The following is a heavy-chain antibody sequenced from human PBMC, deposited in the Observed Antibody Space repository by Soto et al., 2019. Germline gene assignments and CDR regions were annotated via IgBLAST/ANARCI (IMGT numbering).Heavy chain of an antibody. CDR2: MSGSGDST. CDR1: GFIFSSYV. J-gene: IGHJ4*02. Sequence: AGGSLRLFCAASGFIFSSYVMSWVRQAPGKGLEWVSAMSGSGDSTYYADSVKGRLTISRDNSKNMLYLQMNSLRTEDTALYYCAKVRSTVVVAAANYWGQGPLVTVSS. V-gene: IGHV3-23*01. D-gene: IGHD2-15*01. CDR3: AKVRSTVVVAAANY.